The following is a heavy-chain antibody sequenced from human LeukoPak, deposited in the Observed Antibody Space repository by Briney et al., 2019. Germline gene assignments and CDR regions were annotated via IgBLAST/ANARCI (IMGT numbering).Heavy chain of an antibody. CDR1: GGSLSGYY. CDR3: ARGRGWLQLVPRPFDY. CDR2: INHSGST. Sequence: SETLSLTCAVYGGSLSGYYWSWIRQPPGKGLEWIGEINHSGSTNYNPSLKSRVTISVDTSKNQFSLKLSSVTAADTAVYYCARGRGWLQLVPRPFDYWGQGTLVTVSS. J-gene: IGHJ4*02. V-gene: IGHV4-34*01. D-gene: IGHD5-24*01.